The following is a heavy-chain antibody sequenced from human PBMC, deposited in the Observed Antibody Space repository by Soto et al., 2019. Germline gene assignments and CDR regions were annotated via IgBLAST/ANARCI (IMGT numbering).Heavy chain of an antibody. D-gene: IGHD4-17*01. CDR3: ARADYGDYVYFDY. CDR1: GFTFSSDW. CDR2: IKQDGREK. V-gene: IGHV3-7*01. Sequence: PGGSLRLSCAASGFTFSSDWMSWVRQAPGKGREGVANIKQDGREKYYVDSVKGRFTISRDNSKNSLSLQMNSLRAEDTAVYYCARADYGDYVYFDYWGQGTLVTVSS. J-gene: IGHJ4*02.